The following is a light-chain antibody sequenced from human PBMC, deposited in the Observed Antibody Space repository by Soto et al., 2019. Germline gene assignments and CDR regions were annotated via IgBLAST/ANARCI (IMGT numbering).Light chain of an antibody. V-gene: IGKV3-20*01. CDR1: PSVSSSY. J-gene: IGKJ5*01. Sequence: EIVLTQSPGTLSLSPGERATLSCRASPSVSSSYLAWYQQKPGQAPRLLIYGASSRATGIPDRFCGSGSGTDFTLTISRLEPEDFAVYYCQQYRSSPPITFGKGTRLEIK. CDR2: GAS. CDR3: QQYRSSPPIT.